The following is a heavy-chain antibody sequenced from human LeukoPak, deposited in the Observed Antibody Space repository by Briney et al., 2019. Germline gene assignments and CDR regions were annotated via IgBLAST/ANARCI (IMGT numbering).Heavy chain of an antibody. CDR3: ARGDVYYYGSGSYYDPPPYGIDV. J-gene: IGHJ6*02. CDR1: GYTFTSYD. CDR2: MNPNSGNT. D-gene: IGHD3-10*01. V-gene: IGHV1-8*01. Sequence: ASVKVSCKASGYTFTSYDINWVRQATGQGLEWMGWMNPNSGNTGYAQKFQGRVTMTRNTSISTAHMELSSLRSEDTAVYYCARGDVYYYGSGSYYDPPPYGIDVWGQGTTVTVSS.